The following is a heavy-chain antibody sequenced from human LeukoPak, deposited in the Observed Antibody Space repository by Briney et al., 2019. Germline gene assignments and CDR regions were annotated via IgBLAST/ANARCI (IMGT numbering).Heavy chain of an antibody. J-gene: IGHJ6*03. D-gene: IGHD7-27*01. Sequence: GGSLRLSCAASGFTFSSYGMHWVRQAPGKGLEWVAFIRYDGSNKYYADSVKGRFTISRDNSKNTLYLQMNSLRAEDTAVYYCAKDGPPGDVTRYYYYYMDVWGKGTTVTVSS. CDR3: AKDGPPGDVTRYYYYYMDV. CDR1: GFTFSSYG. V-gene: IGHV3-30*02. CDR2: IRYDGSNK.